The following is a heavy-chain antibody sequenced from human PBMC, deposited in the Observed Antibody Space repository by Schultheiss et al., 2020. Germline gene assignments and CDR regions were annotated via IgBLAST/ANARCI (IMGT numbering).Heavy chain of an antibody. CDR1: GYSISSGYY. J-gene: IGHJ4*02. CDR3: AREPVYYDSSGYHELIDY. D-gene: IGHD3-22*01. CDR2: IYHSGST. V-gene: IGHV4-38-2*01. Sequence: SETLSLTCAVSGYSISSGYYWGWIRQPPGKGLEWIGSIYHSGSTYYNPSLKSRVTISVDTSKNQFSLKLSSVTAADTAVYYCAREPVYYDSSGYHELIDYWGQGTLGTVAA.